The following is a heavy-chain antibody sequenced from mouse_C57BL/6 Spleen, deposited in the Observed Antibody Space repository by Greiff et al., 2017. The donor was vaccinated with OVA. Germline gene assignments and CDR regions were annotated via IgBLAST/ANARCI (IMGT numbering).Heavy chain of an antibody. CDR3: ARLAAQATSFAY. J-gene: IGHJ3*01. CDR2: IDPSDSYT. Sequence: QVQLQQPGAELVMPGASVKLSCKASGYTFTSYWMHWVKQRPGQGLEWIGEIDPSDSYTNYNQKFKGKSTLTVDESSSTAYMQLSSLTSEDSAVYYCARLAAQATSFAYWGQGTLVTVSA. D-gene: IGHD3-2*02. CDR1: GYTFTSYW. V-gene: IGHV1-69*01.